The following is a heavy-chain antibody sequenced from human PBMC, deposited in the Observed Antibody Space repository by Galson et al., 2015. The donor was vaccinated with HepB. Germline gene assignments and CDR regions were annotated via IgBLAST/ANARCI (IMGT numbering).Heavy chain of an antibody. J-gene: IGHJ4*02. CDR3: ARDKASGTTDY. CDR2: INQDGSEK. Sequence: SGFTFSSSWMSWVRQAPGKGLEWVANINQDGSEKYYVDSIKGRFTISRDNAKNSLYLQMNSLRAEDTAVYYCARDKASGTTDYWGQGTLVTVSS. V-gene: IGHV3-7*03. D-gene: IGHD3-10*01. CDR1: GFTFSSSW.